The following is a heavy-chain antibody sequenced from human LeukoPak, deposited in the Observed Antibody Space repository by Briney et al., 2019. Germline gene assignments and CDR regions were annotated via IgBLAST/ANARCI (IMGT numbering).Heavy chain of an antibody. CDR1: GFTFSSYA. CDR3: ARIRGDAFDI. D-gene: IGHD3-10*01. V-gene: IGHV3-30-3*01. CDR2: ISYDGSNK. Sequence: GRSLRLSCAASGFTFSSYAMHWVRQAPGKGLEWVAVISYDGSNKYYADSVKGRFTISRDNSKNTLYLQMNSLRAEDTAVYYCARIRGDAFDIWGQETMVTVSS. J-gene: IGHJ3*02.